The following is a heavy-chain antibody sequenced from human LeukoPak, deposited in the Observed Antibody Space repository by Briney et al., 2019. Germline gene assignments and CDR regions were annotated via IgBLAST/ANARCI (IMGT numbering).Heavy chain of an antibody. J-gene: IGHJ6*03. D-gene: IGHD4-17*01. Sequence: GGSLRLSCAASGFTFSSYGTNWVRQAPGKGLEWVSYISTSSSTIYYADSLKGRFTISRDNAKNSLYLQMNSLRAEDTAVYYCARLYSGGLKERTPGDYNYYYYIDAWGKGTTVTVSS. CDR3: ARLYSGGLKERTPGDYNYYYYIDA. CDR2: ISTSSSTI. V-gene: IGHV3-48*01. CDR1: GFTFSSYG.